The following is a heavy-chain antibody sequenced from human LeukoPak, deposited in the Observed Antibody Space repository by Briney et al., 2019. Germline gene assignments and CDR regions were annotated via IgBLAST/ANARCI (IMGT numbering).Heavy chain of an antibody. Sequence: PSETLSLTCAVSGGSISSSNWGSWVRPPPGKGLEWIGEIYHSGSTNYNPSLKSRVTISVDNSKNQFSLKLSSVTAADTAVYYCAREMITLPGLGYWGQGTLVTVSS. CDR3: AREMITLPGLGY. CDR2: IYHSGST. J-gene: IGHJ4*02. D-gene: IGHD3-16*01. V-gene: IGHV4-4*02. CDR1: GGSISSSNW.